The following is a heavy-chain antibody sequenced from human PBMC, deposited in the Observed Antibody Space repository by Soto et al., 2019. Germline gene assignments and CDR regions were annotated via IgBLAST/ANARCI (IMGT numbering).Heavy chain of an antibody. J-gene: IGHJ5*02. CDR2: INAGNGNT. D-gene: IGHD2-2*01. CDR1: GYTFTSYA. V-gene: IGHV1-3*01. Sequence: ASVKVSCKASGYTFTSYAMHWVRQAPGQRLEWMGWINAGNGNTKYSQKFQGRVTITRDTSASTAYMELSSLRSEDTAVYYCARDQDIVVVPAAAEGWFDPWGQGTLVTVSS. CDR3: ARDQDIVVVPAAAEGWFDP.